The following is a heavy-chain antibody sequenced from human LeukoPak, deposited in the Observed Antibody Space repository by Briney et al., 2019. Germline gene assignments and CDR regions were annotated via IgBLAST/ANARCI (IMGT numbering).Heavy chain of an antibody. J-gene: IGHJ3*02. CDR3: ASRRRPKYYYDSSPTSDAFDI. Sequence: SETLSLTCAVYGGSLSAYYWTWIRQPPGKGLEWIGEINHGGSTNYNPSLKSRVTISVDTSKNQFSLKLSSVTAADTAVYYCASRRRPKYYYDSSPTSDAFDIWGQGTMVTVSS. CDR2: INHGGST. CDR1: GGSLSAYY. D-gene: IGHD3-22*01. V-gene: IGHV4-34*01.